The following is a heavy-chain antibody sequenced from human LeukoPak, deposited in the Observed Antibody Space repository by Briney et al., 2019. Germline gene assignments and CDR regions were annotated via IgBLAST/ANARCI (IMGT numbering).Heavy chain of an antibody. CDR2: IYHSGST. CDR3: ARGGRWQAYFDY. J-gene: IGHJ4*02. Sequence: SETLSLTCAVSGGSISGGGYSWSWIRQPPGKGLEWIGYIYHSGSTYYNPSLKSRVTISLDRSKNQCSLKLSSVTAADTAVYYCARGGRWQAYFDYWGQGTLVTVSS. V-gene: IGHV4-30-2*01. CDR1: GGSISGGGYS. D-gene: IGHD1-26*01.